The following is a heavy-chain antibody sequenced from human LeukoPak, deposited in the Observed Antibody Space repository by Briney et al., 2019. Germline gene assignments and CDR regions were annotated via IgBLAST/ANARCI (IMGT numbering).Heavy chain of an antibody. Sequence: GASVKVSCKASGGTFSSYAISWVRQAPGQGLEWMGGIIPIFGTANYAQKFQGRVTITADESTSTAYMELSSLRSEDTAVYYCTLGATINPYYYGMDVWGKGTTVTVSS. D-gene: IGHD5-12*01. CDR2: IIPIFGTA. CDR3: TLGATINPYYYGMDV. J-gene: IGHJ6*04. CDR1: GGTFSSYA. V-gene: IGHV1-69*13.